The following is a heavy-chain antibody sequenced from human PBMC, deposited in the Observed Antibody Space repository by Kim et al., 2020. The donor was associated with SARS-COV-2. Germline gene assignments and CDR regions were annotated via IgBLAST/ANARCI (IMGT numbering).Heavy chain of an antibody. J-gene: IGHJ6*03. CDR3: AKRNYMDV. CDR1: GFIFSDSC. V-gene: IGHV3-23*01. Sequence: GGSLRLSCVTSGFIFSDSCMNWVRQAPGKGLEWVAVIGGRGVITYYADSVKGRFTVSRDNSKNTVYLQMNSLRAEDTAVYYCAKRNYMDVRGKGTTVTVSS. CDR2: IGGRGVIT.